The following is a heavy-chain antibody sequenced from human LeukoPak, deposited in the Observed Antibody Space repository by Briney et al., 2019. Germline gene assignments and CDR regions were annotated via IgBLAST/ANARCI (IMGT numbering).Heavy chain of an antibody. J-gene: IGHJ6*03. D-gene: IGHD6-6*01. V-gene: IGHV3-11*01. Sequence: PGGSLRLSCAASGFTFSDYYMSWIRQAPGKGLEWVSYISSSGSTIYYADSVRGRFTISRDNAKNSLYLQMNSLRAEDTAVYYCARDQSTPVWVYSSLSRGYYYYYMDVWGKGTTVTVSS. CDR2: ISSSGSTI. CDR1: GFTFSDYY. CDR3: ARDQSTPVWVYSSLSRGYYYYYMDV.